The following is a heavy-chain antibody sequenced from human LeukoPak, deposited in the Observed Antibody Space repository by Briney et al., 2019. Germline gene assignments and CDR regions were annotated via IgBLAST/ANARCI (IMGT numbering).Heavy chain of an antibody. J-gene: IGHJ6*02. Sequence: GGSLRLSCAASGFTFSSYEMNWVRQAPGKGLEWGSYISSSGSTIYYADSVKGRFTISRDNAKNSLYLQMNSLRAEDTAVYYCARLADPTRGYSYGYAYYGMDVWGQGTTVTVS. CDR2: ISSSGSTI. CDR3: ARLADPTRGYSYGYAYYGMDV. V-gene: IGHV3-48*03. D-gene: IGHD5-18*01. CDR1: GFTFSSYE.